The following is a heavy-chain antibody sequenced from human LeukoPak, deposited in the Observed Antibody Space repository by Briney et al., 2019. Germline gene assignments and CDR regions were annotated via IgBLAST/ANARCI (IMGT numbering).Heavy chain of an antibody. CDR2: ISPHDSDT. D-gene: IGHD3-16*02. J-gene: IGHJ5*02. V-gene: IGHV5-51*01. CDR3: ARRCDSGGYRFWFDP. Sequence: GESLKISCKGTGYSFTNYWIGWVRQMPGKGLEWMGMISPHDSDTRYSPSFQGQVTISADKSTTTAYLQWSSLKASDTAIYYCARRCDSGGYRFWFDPWGQGTLVTVSS. CDR1: GYSFTNYW.